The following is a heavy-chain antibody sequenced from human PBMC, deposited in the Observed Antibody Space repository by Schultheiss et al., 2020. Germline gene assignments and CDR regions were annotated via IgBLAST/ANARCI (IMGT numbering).Heavy chain of an antibody. D-gene: IGHD6-13*01. Sequence: SVKVSCKASGYTFTSYGINWVRQAPGQGLEWMGGIIPIFGTANYAQKFQGRVTITADESTSTAYMELSSLRSEDTAVYYCAQSGYSSSWFFFRWDYWGQGTLVTVSS. CDR1: GYTFTSYG. V-gene: IGHV1-69*13. J-gene: IGHJ4*02. CDR3: AQSGYSSSWFFFRWDY. CDR2: IIPIFGTA.